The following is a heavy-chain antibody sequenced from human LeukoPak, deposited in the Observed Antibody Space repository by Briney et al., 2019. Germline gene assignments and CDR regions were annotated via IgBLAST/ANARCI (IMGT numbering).Heavy chain of an antibody. CDR1: GYTFTSYG. J-gene: IGHJ6*02. CDR2: ISAYNGNA. V-gene: IGHV1-18*01. D-gene: IGHD3-9*01. CDR3: ARDRRYFDWLFPVDV. Sequence: ASVKVSCKASGYTFTSYGISWVRQAPGQGLEWMGWISAYNGNAKYAQKFQGRVTMTTDTSTSTAYMELSSLRSDDTAVYYCARDRRYFDWLFPVDVWGQGTTVTVSS.